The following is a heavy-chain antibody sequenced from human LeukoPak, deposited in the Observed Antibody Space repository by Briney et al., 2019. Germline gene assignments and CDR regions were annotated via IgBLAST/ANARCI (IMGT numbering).Heavy chain of an antibody. CDR2: IIPIFGTA. Sequence: GASVKVPCKASGGTFSSYAVSWVRQAPGQGLEWMGRIIPIFGTANYAQKFQGRVTITTDESTSTAYMELSSLRSEDTAVYYCAREWDTAMVTKWFDPWGQGTLVTVSS. CDR3: AREWDTAMVTKWFDP. CDR1: GGTFSSYA. V-gene: IGHV1-69*05. J-gene: IGHJ5*02. D-gene: IGHD5-18*01.